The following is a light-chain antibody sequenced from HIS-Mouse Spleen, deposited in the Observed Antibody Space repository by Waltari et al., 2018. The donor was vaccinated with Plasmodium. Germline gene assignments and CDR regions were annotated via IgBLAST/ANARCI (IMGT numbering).Light chain of an antibody. CDR1: ALPKKY. J-gene: IGLJ3*02. V-gene: IGLV3-10*01. CDR2: EDS. CDR3: YSTDSSGNHRV. Sequence: SYELTQPPSVSVSPGQTARITCYGAALPKKYAYWYQQKSGQAPWLVIYEDSKRPSGIPERFSGSSSGTMATLTISGAQVEDEADYYCYSTDSSGNHRVFGGGTKLTVL.